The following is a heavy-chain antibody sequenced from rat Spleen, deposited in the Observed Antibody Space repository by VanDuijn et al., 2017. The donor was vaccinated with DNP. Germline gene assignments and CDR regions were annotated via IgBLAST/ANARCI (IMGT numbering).Heavy chain of an antibody. CDR1: GFTFSNYY. D-gene: IGHD1-12*02. V-gene: IGHV5S11*01. Sequence: EVQLVESGGGLVQPGRSLKLSCAASGFTFSNYYMAWVRQAPTKGLEWVASISIGGRNTYYRDSVKGRFTISRDNAKSTLYLQMDSLRSEETATYYCASSMGSYYPYYFDYWGQGVMVTVSS. CDR2: ISIGGRNT. CDR3: ASSMGSYYPYYFDY. J-gene: IGHJ2*01.